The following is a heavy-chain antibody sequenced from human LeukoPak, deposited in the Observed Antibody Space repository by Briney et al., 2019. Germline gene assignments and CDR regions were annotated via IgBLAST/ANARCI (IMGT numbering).Heavy chain of an antibody. Sequence: SETLSLTCTVSGGSISSSSYYWGWIRQPPGKGLEWIGNIYYSGSTYYNPSLKSRVTISVDTSKNQFSLKLSSVTAADTAVYYCARHLKSPPYYYGSGSVPDYWGQGTLVTVSS. J-gene: IGHJ4*02. D-gene: IGHD3-10*01. CDR3: ARHLKSPPYYYGSGSVPDY. CDR2: IYYSGST. V-gene: IGHV4-39*01. CDR1: GGSISSSSYY.